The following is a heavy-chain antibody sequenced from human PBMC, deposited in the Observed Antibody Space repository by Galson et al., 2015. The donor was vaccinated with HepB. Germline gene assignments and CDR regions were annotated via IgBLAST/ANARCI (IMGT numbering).Heavy chain of an antibody. Sequence: LRLSCAASGFTFSNYGMHWVRQAPGKGLEWVAVIWYGGSNKDYVDSVKGRFTISRDNSKNTLYLQMNSLRAEDTAVYYCARVGGGYGTFEYYFDSWGQGTRVTVSS. D-gene: IGHD5-18*01. CDR1: GFTFSNYG. CDR3: ARVGGGYGTFEYYFDS. J-gene: IGHJ4*02. CDR2: IWYGGSNK. V-gene: IGHV3-33*01.